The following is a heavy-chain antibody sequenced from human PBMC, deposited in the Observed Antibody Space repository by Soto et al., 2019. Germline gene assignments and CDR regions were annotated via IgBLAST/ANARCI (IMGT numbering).Heavy chain of an antibody. CDR2: IIPIFGTA. CDR3: SRVKDSSGWYEYDY. J-gene: IGHJ4*02. V-gene: IGHV1-69*01. D-gene: IGHD6-19*01. CDR1: GGTFSSYA. Sequence: QVQLVQSGAEVKKPGSSVKVSCNASGGTFSSYAISWVRQAPGQGLEWMGGIIPIFGTANYAHKFQGRVTITADETTTTASTELSGPSSEDKAVYYCSRVKDSSGWYEYDYWGQGTLVTVSS.